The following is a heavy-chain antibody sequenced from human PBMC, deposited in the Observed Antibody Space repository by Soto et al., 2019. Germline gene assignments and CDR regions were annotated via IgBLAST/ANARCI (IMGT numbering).Heavy chain of an antibody. V-gene: IGHV4-30-4*01. CDR3: ARVPYDYDRSGHFDY. J-gene: IGHJ4*02. CDR1: GGSISSGDYY. D-gene: IGHD3-22*01. CDR2: IYYSGST. Sequence: SETLSLTCTVSGGSISSGDYYWNWIRQPPGKGLEWIGFIYYSGSTYYNPSLESRVTMSVDTSKNQFSLKLSSVTAADTAVYYCARVPYDYDRSGHFDYWGQGTLVTVSS.